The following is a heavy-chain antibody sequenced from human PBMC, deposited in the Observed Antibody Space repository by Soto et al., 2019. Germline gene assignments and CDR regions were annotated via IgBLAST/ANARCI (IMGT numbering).Heavy chain of an antibody. CDR2: IYYSGST. CDR3: ARDGGIAAAGTLNPQAL. J-gene: IGHJ4*02. V-gene: IGHV4-39*07. Sequence: SETLSLTCTVSGGSISSSSYYWGWIRQPPGKGLEWIGSIYYSGSTYYNPSLKSRVTISVDTSKNQFSLKLSSVTAADTAVYYCARDGGIAAAGTLNPQALWGQGTLVTVSS. CDR1: GGSISSSSYY. D-gene: IGHD6-13*01.